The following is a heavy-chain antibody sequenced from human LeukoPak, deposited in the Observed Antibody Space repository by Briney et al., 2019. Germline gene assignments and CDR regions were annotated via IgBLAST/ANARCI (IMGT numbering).Heavy chain of an antibody. CDR1: GYTFTNFG. V-gene: IGHV1-18*01. Sequence: ATVKVSCKASGYTFTNFGISWVRQAPGQGLEWMGWINTYNGNTNYAQKLQGRVTMTTDTSTSTAYMELWSLRSDDTALYYCARVGNSYDSGGAQHDAFDIWGPGTMVTVSS. J-gene: IGHJ3*02. CDR2: INTYNGNT. D-gene: IGHD3-22*01. CDR3: ARVGNSYDSGGAQHDAFDI.